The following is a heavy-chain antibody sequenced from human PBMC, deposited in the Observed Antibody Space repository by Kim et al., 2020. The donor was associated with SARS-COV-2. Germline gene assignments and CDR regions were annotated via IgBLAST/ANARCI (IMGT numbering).Heavy chain of an antibody. V-gene: IGHV3-7*01. CDR3: ARDYPPQRCLEWLSIAASYGMDV. D-gene: IGHD3-3*01. Sequence: GGSLRLSCGASGFTFSSYWMSWVRQAPGKGLEWVANIKQDGSEKYYVDSVKGRFTISRDNAKNSLYLQMNSLRAEDTAVYYCARDYPPQRCLEWLSIAASYGMDVWGQGTTVTVSS. CDR1: GFTFSSYW. CDR2: IKQDGSEK. J-gene: IGHJ6*01.